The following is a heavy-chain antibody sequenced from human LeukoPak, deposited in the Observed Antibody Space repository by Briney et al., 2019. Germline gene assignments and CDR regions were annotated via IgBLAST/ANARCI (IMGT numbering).Heavy chain of an antibody. J-gene: IGHJ5*02. Sequence: PSETLSLTCTVCGGSLTPYYWNWMRQPRGKGLEWIGYIHYTGSTTYNNYHPSLKSRVTISLDTSKNQFSLKLNSVTPADTAVYFCARAPPRGGWFDPWGQGTLVTVSS. D-gene: IGHD3-10*01. CDR2: IHYTGSTTYN. CDR1: GGSLTPYY. V-gene: IGHV4-59*13. CDR3: ARAPPRGGWFDP.